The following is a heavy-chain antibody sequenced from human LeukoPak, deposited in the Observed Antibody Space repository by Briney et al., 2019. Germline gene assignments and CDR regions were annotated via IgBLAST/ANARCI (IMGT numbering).Heavy chain of an antibody. D-gene: IGHD5-18*01. CDR2: ISGSGGTT. J-gene: IGHJ4*02. Sequence: QAGGSLRLSCAASGFTFSSYAMSWVRQAPGKGLEWVSSISGSGGTTYYADSVKGRFTISRDNSKNTLYLQMNSLRAEDTAVYYGAKESHPRGYSYGWYFDYWGQGTLVTVSS. V-gene: IGHV3-23*01. CDR3: AKESHPRGYSYGWYFDY. CDR1: GFTFSSYA.